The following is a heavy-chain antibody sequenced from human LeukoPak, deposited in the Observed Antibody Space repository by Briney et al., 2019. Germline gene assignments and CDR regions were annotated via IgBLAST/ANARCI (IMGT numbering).Heavy chain of an antibody. J-gene: IGHJ5*02. CDR2: ISSASNTI. Sequence: GESLRLSCAASGFTFSSYSMNWVRQAPGKGLEWVSYISSASNTIYYADSVKRRFTISGDNAKNSLYLQMNSLRAEDTAMYYCARDGWFGDYNWFDPWGQGTLVTVSS. CDR1: GFTFSSYS. V-gene: IGHV3-48*01. D-gene: IGHD3-10*01. CDR3: ARDGWFGDYNWFDP.